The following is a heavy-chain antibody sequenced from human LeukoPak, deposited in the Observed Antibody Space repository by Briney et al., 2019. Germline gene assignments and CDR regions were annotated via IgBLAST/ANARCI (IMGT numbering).Heavy chain of an antibody. CDR2: INPNSGGT. CDR3: ARVSVTGWFDP. J-gene: IGHJ5*02. Sequence: GASVNVSCASSGYTFTGYYMHWVGQAPGQGLEWMGRINPNSGGTNYAQKFQGRVTMTRDTSISTAYMELSRLRSDDTAVYYCARVSVTGWFDPWGQGTLVTVSS. V-gene: IGHV1-2*06. CDR1: GYTFTGYY. D-gene: IGHD2-21*02.